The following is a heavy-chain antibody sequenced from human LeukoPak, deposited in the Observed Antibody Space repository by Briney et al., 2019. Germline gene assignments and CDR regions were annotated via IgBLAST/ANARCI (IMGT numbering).Heavy chain of an antibody. CDR2: IYFSGVT. D-gene: IGHD2-2*01. Sequence: SETLSLTCTVSGGSISSSDFYWGWIRQSPEKGLEWIGNIYFSGVTYFSPSLKSRVTLFLDTSKNQFSLKLRSVTAADTAVYYCARVGYCSSTMCYGTFYYYMDVCGKGTTVTVSS. J-gene: IGHJ6*03. CDR1: GGSISSSDFY. V-gene: IGHV4-39*01. CDR3: ARVGYCSSTMCYGTFYYYMDV.